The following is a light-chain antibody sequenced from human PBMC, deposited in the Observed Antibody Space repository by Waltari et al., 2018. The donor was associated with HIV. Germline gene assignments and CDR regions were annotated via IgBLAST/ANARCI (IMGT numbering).Light chain of an antibody. Sequence: QSVLTQPPSASGIPGQRVTIPCSGTRSNIGSNTVKWYQKLPGTAPKLLMYNDDQRPAGVPARFAGSRSGTSAALAINGRQSEDEADYYCASWDDRLNGQGVFGGGTTLTVL. CDR3: ASWDDRLNGQGV. CDR2: NDD. J-gene: IGLJ3*02. V-gene: IGLV1-44*01. CDR1: RSNIGSNT.